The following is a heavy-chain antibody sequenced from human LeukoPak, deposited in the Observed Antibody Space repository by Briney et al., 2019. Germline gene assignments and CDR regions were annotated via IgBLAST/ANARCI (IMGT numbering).Heavy chain of an antibody. J-gene: IGHJ4*02. D-gene: IGHD6-19*01. CDR3: ARQYRVAGTPNFDY. CDR1: GCSFTNYW. Sequence: GESLKISCKDSGCSFTNYWIGWVRQMPGKGLEWMGIIYPGDSDTRYSPSFQGQVTISADKSISTAYLQWSSLKASDTAMYYCARQYRVAGTPNFDYWGQGTLVTVSS. V-gene: IGHV5-51*01. CDR2: IYPGDSDT.